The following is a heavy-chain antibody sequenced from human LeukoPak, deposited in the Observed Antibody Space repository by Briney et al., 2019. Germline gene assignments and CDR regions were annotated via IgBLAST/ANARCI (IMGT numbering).Heavy chain of an antibody. J-gene: IGHJ4*02. D-gene: IGHD3-10*01. Sequence: GGSLRLSCTASGFTFSVYGMHWVRQAPGKGLEWVGVIWNDGSNKYYADSVKGRFTISRDNSKNTLYLQMNSLRAEDTAVYSCARASGPFDYWGQGTLVTVSS. CDR3: ARASGPFDY. CDR1: GFTFSVYG. CDR2: IWNDGSNK. V-gene: IGHV3-33*01.